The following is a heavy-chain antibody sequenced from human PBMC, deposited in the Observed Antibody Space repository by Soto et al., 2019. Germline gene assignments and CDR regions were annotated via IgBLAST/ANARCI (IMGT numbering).Heavy chain of an antibody. D-gene: IGHD1-1*01. J-gene: IGHJ5*02. Sequence: QVQLQESGPGLVKPSETLSLTCTVSGGSISSYYWSWIRQPPGKGLEWIGYIYHSGTTNYNPSLKSRVTISVDRSKNQFSLKLNSLTAADTAVYYCCGMTTAWLRFDPWGQGTLVAVSS. CDR1: GGSISSYY. V-gene: IGHV4-59*12. CDR2: IYHSGTT. CDR3: CGMTTAWLRFDP.